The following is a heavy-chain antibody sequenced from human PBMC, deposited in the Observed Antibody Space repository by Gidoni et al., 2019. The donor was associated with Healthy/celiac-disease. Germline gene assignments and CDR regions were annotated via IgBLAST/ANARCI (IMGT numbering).Heavy chain of an antibody. CDR3: ARVERGYFDL. CDR1: GGSISSYY. Sequence: QVQLQESGPGLVKPSETLSLTCTVPGGSISSYYWSWIRQPPGKGLEWIGYIYYSGSTNYNPSLKSRVTISVDTSKNQFSLKLSSVTAADTAVYYCARVERGYFDLWGRGTLVTVSS. J-gene: IGHJ2*01. CDR2: IYYSGST. V-gene: IGHV4-59*01.